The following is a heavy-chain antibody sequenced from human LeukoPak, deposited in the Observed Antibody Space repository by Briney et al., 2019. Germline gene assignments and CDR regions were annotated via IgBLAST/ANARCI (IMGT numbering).Heavy chain of an antibody. CDR1: GFTFSSYG. Sequence: GGSLRLSCAASGFTFSSYGMHWVRQAPGKGLEWVAVIWYDGSNKYYADSVKGRFIISRDNSKNTLYLQMNSLRAEDTAVYYCARDNHYYGSGSYDYRGQGTLVTVSS. CDR2: IWYDGSNK. V-gene: IGHV3-33*01. J-gene: IGHJ4*02. CDR3: ARDNHYYGSGSYDY. D-gene: IGHD3-10*01.